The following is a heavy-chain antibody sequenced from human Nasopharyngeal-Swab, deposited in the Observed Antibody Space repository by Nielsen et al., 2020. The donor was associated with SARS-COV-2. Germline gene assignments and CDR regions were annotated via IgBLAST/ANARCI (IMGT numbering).Heavy chain of an antibody. D-gene: IGHD3-22*01. J-gene: IGHJ4*02. CDR2: INSDGTST. CDR3: AKRDDYYESSGLGD. Sequence: GESLKISCAASGFTFSYYWMHWVRQVPGKGPVWVSRINSDGTSTSYADSVKGRFTISRDNAKNMIYLQMNSLRAEDTAVYYCAKRDDYYESSGLGDWGQGTLVTVSS. V-gene: IGHV3-74*01. CDR1: GFTFSYYW.